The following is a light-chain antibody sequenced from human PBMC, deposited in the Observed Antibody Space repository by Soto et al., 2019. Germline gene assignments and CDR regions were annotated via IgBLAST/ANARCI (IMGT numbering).Light chain of an antibody. CDR3: SSFTSSSTWG. CDR2: DVS. CDR1: TSEVGSYNR. Sequence: QSVLTQPASVSGSPGQSITISCSGTTSEVGSYNRVSWYQQYPGKAPTLMINDVSNRPSGVSDRFSGSKSGNTASLTISGLQAEDEADYYCSSFTSSSTWGFGGGTKVTVL. V-gene: IGLV2-14*03. J-gene: IGLJ3*02.